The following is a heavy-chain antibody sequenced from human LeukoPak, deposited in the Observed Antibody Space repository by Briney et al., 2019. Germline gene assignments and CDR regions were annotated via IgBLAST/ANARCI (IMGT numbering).Heavy chain of an antibody. Sequence: PSETLSLTCTVSGGSISSYYWSWIRQPAGKGLEWIGRIYTSGSTNYNPSLKSRVTISVDTSKNQFSLKLSSVTAADTAVYYCARGECGGDCYSGPYFDYWGQGTLVTVSS. D-gene: IGHD2-21*02. CDR3: ARGECGGDCYSGPYFDY. V-gene: IGHV4-4*07. CDR1: GGSISSYY. J-gene: IGHJ4*02. CDR2: IYTSGST.